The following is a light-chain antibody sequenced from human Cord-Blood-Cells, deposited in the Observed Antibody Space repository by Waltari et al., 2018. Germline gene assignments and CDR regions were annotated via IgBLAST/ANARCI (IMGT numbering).Light chain of an antibody. Sequence: DIVMTQSPDSLAVSLGERATIHCKSSQSVLYSSNNKNYLAWYQQKPGQPPKLLIYWASTRESVVPDRFSGSGSGTDFTLTISSLQAEDVAVYYCQQYYSTPLTFGGGTKVEIK. J-gene: IGKJ4*01. CDR1: QSVLYSSNNKNY. CDR3: QQYYSTPLT. V-gene: IGKV4-1*01. CDR2: WAS.